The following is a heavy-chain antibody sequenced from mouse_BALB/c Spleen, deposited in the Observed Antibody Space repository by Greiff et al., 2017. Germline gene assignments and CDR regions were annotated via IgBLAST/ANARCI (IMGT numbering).Heavy chain of an antibody. CDR1: GYTFTSYW. Sequence: VQLQQSGAELARPGASVKLSCKASGYTFTSYWMQWVKQRPGQGLEWIGAIYPGDGDTRYTQKFKGKATLTADKSSSTAYMQLSSLASEDSAVYYCARDYYGYDWFAYWGQGTLVTVSA. V-gene: IGHV1-87*01. J-gene: IGHJ3*01. D-gene: IGHD2-2*01. CDR2: IYPGDGDT. CDR3: ARDYYGYDWFAY.